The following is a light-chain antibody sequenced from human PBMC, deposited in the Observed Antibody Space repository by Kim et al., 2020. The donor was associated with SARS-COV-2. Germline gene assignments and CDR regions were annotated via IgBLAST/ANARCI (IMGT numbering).Light chain of an antibody. Sequence: SPEDNPAPPSTSTHSLRLSYVASSHQNPCPAPRPLLYGTSSSAPVIPHRFTGSGSGTDFTLTISRLEPEDFAVYYCQQYCISPPYTFGQGTKLEI. V-gene: IGKV3-20*01. J-gene: IGKJ2*01. CDR1: HSLRLSY. CDR3: QQYCISPPYT. CDR2: GTS.